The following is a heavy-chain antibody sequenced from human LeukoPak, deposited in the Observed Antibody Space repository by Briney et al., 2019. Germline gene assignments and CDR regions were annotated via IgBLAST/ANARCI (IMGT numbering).Heavy chain of an antibody. D-gene: IGHD2-21*01. CDR3: ARYRKSGPYSHGFDV. J-gene: IGHJ3*01. CDR2: IYPGDSDT. CDR1: GYSFTGHG. Sequence: PGESLKISCEAFGYSFTGHGIGCVRQVPGRGLEFLGTIYPGDSDTRYSPSFEGRVTISVDKSITTAYLQWSGMRASDTAMYYCARYRKSGPYSHGFDVSGEGKLVIVSS. V-gene: IGHV5-51*01.